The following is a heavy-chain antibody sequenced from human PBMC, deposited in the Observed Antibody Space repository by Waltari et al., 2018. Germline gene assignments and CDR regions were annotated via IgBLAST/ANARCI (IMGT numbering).Heavy chain of an antibody. CDR2: NNPNTGDT. CDR1: GYTFTGYY. V-gene: IGHV1-2*06. D-gene: IGHD4-17*01. J-gene: IGHJ4*02. CDR3: ARDLGSDYGNRDY. Sequence: QVHLVQSGAEVKKPGASVKVSCKASGYTFTGYYIQWVRRAPGQGLEWRGRNNPNTGDTNYAQKFQGRVTLTSDTSLNTAYMVLSSLKSDDTAVYYCARDLGSDYGNRDYWGQGTLVTVPS.